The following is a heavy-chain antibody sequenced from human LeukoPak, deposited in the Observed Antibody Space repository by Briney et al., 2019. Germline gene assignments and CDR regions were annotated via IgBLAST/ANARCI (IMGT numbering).Heavy chain of an antibody. Sequence: SVTVSCKASGGTFSSYAIIWVRQAPGQGLEWMGGIIPIFGTANYAQKFQGRVTITADESTSTAYMELSSLRSEDTAVYYCAHDFWRRADYYYYYYMDVWGKGTTVTVSS. CDR1: GGTFSSYA. J-gene: IGHJ6*03. D-gene: IGHD3-3*01. V-gene: IGHV1-69*13. CDR2: IIPIFGTA. CDR3: AHDFWRRADYYYYYYMDV.